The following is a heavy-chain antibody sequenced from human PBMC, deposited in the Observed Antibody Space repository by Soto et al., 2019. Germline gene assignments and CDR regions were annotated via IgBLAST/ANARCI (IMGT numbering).Heavy chain of an antibody. V-gene: IGHV4-39*01. CDR1: GGSISSSGYY. CDR2: IYYSGST. CDR3: ARASGFYGMDV. J-gene: IGHJ6*02. Sequence: SETLSLTCTVSGGSISSSGYYWGWIRQPPGKGLEWIGSIYYSGSTYYNPSLKSRVTISVDTSKNQFSLKLSSVTAADTAVYYCARASGFYGMDVWGQGTTVTVSS. D-gene: IGHD3-22*01.